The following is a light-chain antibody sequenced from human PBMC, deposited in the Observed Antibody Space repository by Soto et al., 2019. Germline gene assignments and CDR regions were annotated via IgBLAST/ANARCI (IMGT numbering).Light chain of an antibody. CDR3: QQRSDQIT. J-gene: IGKJ5*01. CDR1: QSVSRY. V-gene: IGKV3-11*01. CDR2: DAS. Sequence: EILLTQSPDTLSLSPGERATLSCRASQSVSRYLAWYQQKPGQAPRLLVYDASTRATGIPARFSGSGSGTDSTLTISSLEPEDFAVYYCQQRSDQITFGQGTRLEIK.